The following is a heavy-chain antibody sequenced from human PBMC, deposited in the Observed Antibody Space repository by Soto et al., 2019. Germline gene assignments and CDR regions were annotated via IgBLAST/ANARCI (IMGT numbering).Heavy chain of an antibody. J-gene: IGHJ4*02. D-gene: IGHD3-3*01. CDR3: PRPSILDFDF. CDR2: IRRNAYGETT. V-gene: IGHV3-49*04. CDR1: GFTFGDCA. Sequence: GGTLRLSCTTSGFTFGDCALSWVCHGQGQGRGRVGFIRRNAYGETTDYAASIKCRFTSSRDDSKSIAYLQMNSLRTEDTALYYCPRPSILDFDFWGQGTLVTVS.